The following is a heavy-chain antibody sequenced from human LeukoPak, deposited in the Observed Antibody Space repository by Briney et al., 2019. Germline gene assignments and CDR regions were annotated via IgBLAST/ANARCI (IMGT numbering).Heavy chain of an antibody. Sequence: GGSLRLSCAASGFTFSSYSMNWVRQAPGKGLEWVSAISGSGGSTYYADSVKGRFTISRDNAKNSLYLQMNSLRAEDTAVYYCAEGSTTFGYWGQGTLVTVSS. CDR2: ISGSGGST. V-gene: IGHV3-21*01. D-gene: IGHD5/OR15-5a*01. CDR1: GFTFSSYS. CDR3: AEGSTTFGY. J-gene: IGHJ4*02.